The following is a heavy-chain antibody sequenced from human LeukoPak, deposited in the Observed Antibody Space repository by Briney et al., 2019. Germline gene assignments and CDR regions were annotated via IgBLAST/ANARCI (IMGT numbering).Heavy chain of an antibody. V-gene: IGHV3-23*01. CDR2: ISSSGGYT. J-gene: IGHJ3*02. D-gene: IGHD6-6*01. CDR3: AKDLREYSSSPRNAFDI. CDR1: RLTFSSYA. Sequence: GGSLRLSCAASRLTFSSYAMSWVRQAPGKGLEWVSTISSSGGYTYYADSVKGRFTISRDNSKNTLYLQMNSLRAEDTAVYYCAKDLREYSSSPRNAFDIWGQGTMVTVSS.